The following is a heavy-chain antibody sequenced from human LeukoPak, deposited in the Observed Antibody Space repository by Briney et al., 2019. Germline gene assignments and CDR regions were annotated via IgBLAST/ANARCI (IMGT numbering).Heavy chain of an antibody. V-gene: IGHV1-69*13. D-gene: IGHD3-10*01. CDR3: AKDDAWIRFGE. Sequence: ASVKVSCKASGGTFSNYAISWVRQAPGQGLEWMGGIIPIFGTAKYAQRFQGRVTITADESWSTAYMELSSLRSEDTAVYYCAKDDAWIRFGEWSQGTLVTVSS. J-gene: IGHJ4*02. CDR1: GGTFSNYA. CDR2: IIPIFGTA.